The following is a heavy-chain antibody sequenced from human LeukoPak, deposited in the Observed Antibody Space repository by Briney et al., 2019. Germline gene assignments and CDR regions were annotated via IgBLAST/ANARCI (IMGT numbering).Heavy chain of an antibody. CDR2: IYTSGST. V-gene: IGHV4-61*02. CDR1: GASISSASYY. J-gene: IGHJ5*02. Sequence: SETLSLTCTVSGASISSASYYWSWIRQPAGKGLEWIGRIYTSGSTNYNPSLKSRVIISVDTSKNQFSLRLSSVTAADTAVYYCARVWNYYDSSAWFDPWGQGTLVTVSS. CDR3: ARVWNYYDSSAWFDP. D-gene: IGHD3-22*01.